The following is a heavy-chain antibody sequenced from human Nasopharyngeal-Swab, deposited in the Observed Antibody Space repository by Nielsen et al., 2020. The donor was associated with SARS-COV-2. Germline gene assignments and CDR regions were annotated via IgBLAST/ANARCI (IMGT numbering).Heavy chain of an antibody. J-gene: IGHJ6*02. Sequence: SETLSLTCAVYGGSFSGYYWSWIRQPPGKGLEWIGEINHSGSTNYNPSLKSRVTISVDTSKNQSSLKLSSVTAADTAVYYCARLVTIYYYYGMDVWGQGTTVTVSS. D-gene: IGHD5-18*01. CDR1: GGSFSGYY. CDR3: ARLVTIYYYYGMDV. V-gene: IGHV4-34*01. CDR2: INHSGST.